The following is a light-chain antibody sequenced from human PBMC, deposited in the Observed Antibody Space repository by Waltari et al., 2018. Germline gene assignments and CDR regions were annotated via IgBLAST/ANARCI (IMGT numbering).Light chain of an antibody. CDR2: KAS. V-gene: IGKV1-5*03. CDR1: QSINTW. CDR3: QQYHSLPFT. J-gene: IGKJ3*01. Sequence: DIQMTQSPSTLSASVGDRVTITCRASQSINTWLAWYQQQPGKAPKVLIYKASNLESGVPSKFSGRGSGTEFTLTISSLQPDDFAIYYCQQYHSLPFTFGPGTKVDVK.